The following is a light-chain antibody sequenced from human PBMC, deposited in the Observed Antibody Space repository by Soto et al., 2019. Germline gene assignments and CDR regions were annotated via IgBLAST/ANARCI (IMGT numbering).Light chain of an antibody. Sequence: IVLTQSPGTLSLSPGEKVTLYCRASQSVSSNFLAWYQQKPGQAPRLLIYGASTRATGIPARFSGSGSGTEFTLTISSLQPEDVATYYCQKYNSAPWAFGQGTKVDIK. CDR3: QKYNSAPWA. V-gene: IGKV3-15*01. J-gene: IGKJ1*01. CDR2: GAS. CDR1: QSVSSN.